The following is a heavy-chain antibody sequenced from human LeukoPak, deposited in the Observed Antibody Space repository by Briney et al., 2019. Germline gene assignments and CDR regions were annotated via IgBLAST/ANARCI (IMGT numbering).Heavy chain of an antibody. CDR2: ISASGGRT. CDR1: GFTLHSCA. D-gene: IGHD3/OR15-3a*01. J-gene: IGHJ4*02. Sequence: PGGSLRLSCAAFGFTLHSCAMSWVRQAPGKRPEWVAIISASGGRTYHADSVQGRFIISRDTSDNTVYLHMNSLRAEDTAVYYCAKQRPYYDFWGPFDYWGQGIPVLVSS. V-gene: IGHV3-23*01. CDR3: AKQRPYYDFWGPFDY.